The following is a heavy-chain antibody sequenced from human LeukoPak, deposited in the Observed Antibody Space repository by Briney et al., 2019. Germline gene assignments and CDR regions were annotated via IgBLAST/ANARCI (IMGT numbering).Heavy chain of an antibody. D-gene: IGHD6-13*01. CDR2: IFYSGST. CDR1: SGSISTSNYY. CDR3: ARDGVWSIAAAGYYYNYMDV. J-gene: IGHJ6*03. V-gene: IGHV4-39*07. Sequence: SETLSLTCTVSSGSISTSNYYWGWVRQPPGKALEWIGNIFYSGSTYYSPSLKSRVTISLDTSRNQFSLKLSSVTAADTAVYYCARDGVWSIAAAGYYYNYMDVWGKGTTVTISS.